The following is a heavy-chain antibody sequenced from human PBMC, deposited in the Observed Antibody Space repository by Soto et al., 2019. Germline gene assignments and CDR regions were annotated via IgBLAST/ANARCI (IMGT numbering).Heavy chain of an antibody. CDR1: GGTFSSYA. CDR2: IIPIFGTA. V-gene: IGHV1-69*01. J-gene: IGHJ6*02. CDR3: ARAGDYENYYYGMDV. Sequence: QVQLVQSGAEAKKPGSSVKVSCKASGGTFSSYAISWVRQAPGQGLEWMGGIIPIFGTANYAQKFQGRVTITADEPTSTAYRELSSLRSEDTAVYYCARAGDYENYYYGMDVWGQGTTVTVSS. D-gene: IGHD4-17*01.